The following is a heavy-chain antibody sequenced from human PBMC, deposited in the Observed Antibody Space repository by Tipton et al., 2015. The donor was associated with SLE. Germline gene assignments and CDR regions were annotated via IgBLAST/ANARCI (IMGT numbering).Heavy chain of an antibody. Sequence: TLSLTCAVYGGSFSGYYWSWIRQPPGKGLEWIGEINHSGSTNYNPSLKSRVTISRDNAKNSLYLQMNSLRAEDTAVYYCARASYWNGLGYWGQGTLVTVSS. CDR1: GGSFSGYY. V-gene: IGHV4-34*01. CDR3: ARASYWNGLGY. J-gene: IGHJ4*02. D-gene: IGHD1-1*01. CDR2: INHSGST.